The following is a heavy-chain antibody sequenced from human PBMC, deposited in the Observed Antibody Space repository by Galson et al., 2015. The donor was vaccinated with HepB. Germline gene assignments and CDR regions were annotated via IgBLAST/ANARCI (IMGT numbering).Heavy chain of an antibody. CDR3: AYGSDV. J-gene: IGHJ6*02. CDR1: GDSVSSNHAV. V-gene: IGHV6-1*01. CDR2: TYYRSKWII. Sequence: CAISGDSVSSNHAVWNWIGQSPSGGLEWLGRTYYRSKWIIDYATSVKSRIIISPDTSRNQFSLHLSSVTPEDTAVYYCAYGSDVWGQGTTVIVSS.